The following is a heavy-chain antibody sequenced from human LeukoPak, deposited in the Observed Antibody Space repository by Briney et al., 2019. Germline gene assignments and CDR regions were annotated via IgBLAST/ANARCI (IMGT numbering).Heavy chain of an antibody. J-gene: IGHJ4*02. D-gene: IGHD1-26*01. CDR2: IKQDGSEK. CDR3: ARGSGSYPLPFDY. V-gene: IGHV3-7*01. CDR1: GFTFSSYW. Sequence: GGSLRLSCAASGFTFSSYWMSWVRQAPGKGLEWVANIKQDGSEKYYVDSVKGRFTISRDNAKNSLYLQMNSLRAEDTAVYYCARGSGSYPLPFDYWGQGTLVTVSS.